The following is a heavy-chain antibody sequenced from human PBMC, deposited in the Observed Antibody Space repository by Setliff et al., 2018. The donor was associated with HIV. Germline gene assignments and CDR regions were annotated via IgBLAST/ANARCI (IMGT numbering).Heavy chain of an antibody. V-gene: IGHV3-7*01. D-gene: IGHD1-26*01. J-gene: IGHJ4*02. CDR2: IKEDGSEK. CDR3: ARDRYSGSSTDY. CDR1: GLTFSSYW. Sequence: PGGSLRLSCAASGLTFSSYWMSWVRQAPGKGLEWMTNIKEDGSEKYYVDSVKGRFTISRDNVKNSLYLQMNSLRAEDTAVYYCARDRYSGSSTDYWGQGTLVTVSS.